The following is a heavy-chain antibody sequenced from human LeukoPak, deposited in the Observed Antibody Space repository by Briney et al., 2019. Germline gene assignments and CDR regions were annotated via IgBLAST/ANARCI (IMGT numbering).Heavy chain of an antibody. Sequence: GESLKISCKGSGYSFTSYWIGWVRQMPRKGLEWMGIIYPGDSDTRYSPSLQGQVTISANKSISTAYLQWSSLKASDTAMYYCARQSGSYYFDYWGQGTLVTVSS. CDR2: IYPGDSDT. D-gene: IGHD1-26*01. CDR1: GYSFTSYW. CDR3: ARQSGSYYFDY. J-gene: IGHJ4*02. V-gene: IGHV5-51*01.